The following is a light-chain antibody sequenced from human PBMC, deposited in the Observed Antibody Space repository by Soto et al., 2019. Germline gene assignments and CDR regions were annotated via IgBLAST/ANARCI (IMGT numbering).Light chain of an antibody. Sequence: EFVETQSPGSVFLCPGERATLSWRARQGVSRRYLAWYQQTPAQAPRLLIYAASSRATGIPARFSGSGSGTDFTLTISRLEPEVFAMYYCQPCSTPPPWTFGYGT. CDR1: QGVSRRY. J-gene: IGKJ1*01. CDR3: QPCSTPPPWT. V-gene: IGKV3-20*01. CDR2: AAS.